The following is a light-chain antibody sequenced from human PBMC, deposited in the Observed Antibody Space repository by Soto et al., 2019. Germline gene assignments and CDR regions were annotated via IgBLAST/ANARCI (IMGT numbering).Light chain of an antibody. CDR2: TAS. Sequence: DIQMTQSPATLSGSVGDRVTITCRASQTISSWLAWYQQKPGKAPKLLIYTASTLKSGVPSRFSGSGSGTEFTLTISSLQPDDFATYYCQHYNSYPEPFGQGTKVDI. J-gene: IGKJ1*01. CDR1: QTISSW. V-gene: IGKV1-5*03. CDR3: QHYNSYPEP.